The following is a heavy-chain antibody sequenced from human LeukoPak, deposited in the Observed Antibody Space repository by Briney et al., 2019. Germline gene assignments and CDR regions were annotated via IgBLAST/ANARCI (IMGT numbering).Heavy chain of an antibody. CDR2: IYYSGST. CDR1: GGSINSYY. V-gene: IGHV4-59*01. Sequence: PSETLSLTCTVSGGSINSYYWSWIRQPPGKGLEWIGYIYYSGSTNYNPSLKSRVTISVDTSKNQFSLKLSSVTAADTAVYYCARIAVAGTDWFDPWGQGTLVTVSS. CDR3: ARIAVAGTDWFDP. D-gene: IGHD6-19*01. J-gene: IGHJ5*02.